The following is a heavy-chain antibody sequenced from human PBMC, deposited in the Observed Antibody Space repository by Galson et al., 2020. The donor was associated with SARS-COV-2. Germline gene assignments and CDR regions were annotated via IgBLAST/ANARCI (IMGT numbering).Heavy chain of an antibody. CDR2: IYYSGST. Sequence: SETLSLTCTVSGGSISSSSYYWGWIRQPPGKGLEWIGSIYYSGSTYYNPSLKSRVTISVDTSKNQFSLKLSSVTAADTAVYYCARRRVVVPAARPSWFDPWGQGTLVTVSS. J-gene: IGHJ5*02. D-gene: IGHD2-2*01. CDR1: GGSISSSSYY. V-gene: IGHV4-39*01. CDR3: ARRRVVVPAARPSWFDP.